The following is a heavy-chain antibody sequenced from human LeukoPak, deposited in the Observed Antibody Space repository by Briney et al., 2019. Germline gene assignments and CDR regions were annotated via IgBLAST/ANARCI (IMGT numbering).Heavy chain of an antibody. CDR1: GFNFSNYA. V-gene: IGHV3-30*04. D-gene: IGHD6-13*01. CDR3: ARRWTMYSSSWYSPNANWFDP. CDR2: ISYEGNNK. J-gene: IGHJ5*02. Sequence: PGGSLRLSCAASGFNFSNYAMHWVRQAPGKGLEWVAVISYEGNNKYYADSVKGRFSISRDNSRNKQYLQMNSLRAEDTAVYYCARRWTMYSSSWYSPNANWFDPWGQGTLVTVSS.